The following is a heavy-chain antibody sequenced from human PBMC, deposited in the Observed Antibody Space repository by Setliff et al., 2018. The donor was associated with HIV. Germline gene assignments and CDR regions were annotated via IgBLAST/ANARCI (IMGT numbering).Heavy chain of an antibody. D-gene: IGHD6-19*01. Sequence: LSLTCSVSGGSVNTNRYYWVWIRQPPGKGLEWIGSVYYSGSIDYNPSLKSRVTISMDTAKSQFSLKLTSVTAADTSIYHCARLGTSGWYSYFDYWGQGILVTVSS. J-gene: IGHJ4*02. CDR2: VYYSGSI. CDR1: GGSVNTNRYY. V-gene: IGHV4-39*01. CDR3: ARLGTSGWYSYFDY.